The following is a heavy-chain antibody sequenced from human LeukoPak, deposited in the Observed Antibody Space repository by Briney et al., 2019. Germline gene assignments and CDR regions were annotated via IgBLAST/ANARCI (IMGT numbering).Heavy chain of an antibody. CDR3: ARRTENWNYFDY. CDR1: GGSISSGDYY. CDR2: IYYSGST. D-gene: IGHD1-1*01. Sequence: SETLSLTRTVSGGSISSGDYYWSWIRQPPGKGLEWIGYIYYSGSTYYNPSLKSRVTISVDTSKNQFSLKLSSVTAADTAVYYCARRTENWNYFDYWGQGTLVTVSS. V-gene: IGHV4-30-4*01. J-gene: IGHJ4*02.